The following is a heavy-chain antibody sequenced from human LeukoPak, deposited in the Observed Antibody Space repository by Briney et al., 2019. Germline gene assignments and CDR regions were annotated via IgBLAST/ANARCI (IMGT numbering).Heavy chain of an antibody. D-gene: IGHD6-6*01. Sequence: SETLSLTCAVYGGSFSGYYWSWIRQPPGKGLEWIGEINHSGSTNYNPSLKSRVTISVDTSKNQFSLKLSSVTAADTAVYYCARGRRGRAARAHYYYGMDVWGQGTTVTVSS. CDR2: INHSGST. V-gene: IGHV4-34*01. CDR3: ARGRRGRAARAHYYYGMDV. CDR1: GGSFSGYY. J-gene: IGHJ6*02.